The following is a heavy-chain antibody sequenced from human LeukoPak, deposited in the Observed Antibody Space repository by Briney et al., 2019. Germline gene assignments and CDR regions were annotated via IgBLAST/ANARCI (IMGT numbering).Heavy chain of an antibody. CDR2: ITWKSGIV. J-gene: IGHJ4*02. Sequence: GGSLRLSCVASGFGFDDYAMHWVRQPPGKGLEWVSGITWKSGIVGYADSVKGRFTISRDNAKNSLYLQMNSLRAEDTAVYYCASGSLAYFDYWGQGTLVTVSS. CDR1: GFGFDDYA. CDR3: ASGSLAYFDY. D-gene: IGHD6-13*01. V-gene: IGHV3-9*01.